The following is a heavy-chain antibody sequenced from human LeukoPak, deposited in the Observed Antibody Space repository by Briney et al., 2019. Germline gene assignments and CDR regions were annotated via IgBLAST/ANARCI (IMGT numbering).Heavy chain of an antibody. D-gene: IGHD1-14*01. V-gene: IGHV3-15*01. CDR3: TTSGITAR. J-gene: IGHJ4*02. Sequence: GGSLRLSCAASGFTVSNVWMSWVRQAPGKGLEWVGRIKSNSDGGTTDYAAPVKGRFPISKDDSKNTLFLQMSSLEIEDTAVYYCTTSGITARWGQGTLVTVSS. CDR2: IKSNSDGGTT. CDR1: GFTVSNVW.